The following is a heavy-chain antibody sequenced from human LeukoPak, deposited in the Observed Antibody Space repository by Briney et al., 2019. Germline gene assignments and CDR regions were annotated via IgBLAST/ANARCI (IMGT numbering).Heavy chain of an antibody. CDR1: GFTFSSYS. Sequence: GGSLRLSCAASGFTFSSYSMNWARQAPGKGLEWVSYISSSSSTIYYADSVKGRFTISRDNAKNSLYLQMNSLRAEDTAVYYCARAPLYCSSTSCYPLYAFDIWGQGTMVTVSS. V-gene: IGHV3-48*01. J-gene: IGHJ3*02. CDR3: ARAPLYCSSTSCYPLYAFDI. D-gene: IGHD2-2*01. CDR2: ISSSSSTI.